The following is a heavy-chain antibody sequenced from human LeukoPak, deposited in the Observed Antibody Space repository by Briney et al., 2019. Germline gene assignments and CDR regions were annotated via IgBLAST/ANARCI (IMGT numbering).Heavy chain of an antibody. V-gene: IGHV3-33*03. CDR2: IWFGGNKK. J-gene: IGHJ3*01. Sequence: GKSLRLSCVASGFGFSGHGMHWVRQAPGKGLEWVAVIWFGGNKKFYGDSVKGRFTITRDNSQNTLYLQMSRLGPEDTAVYYCAKDDGTYRNFNFWGHGTMVTVSS. CDR3: AKDDGTYRNFNF. CDR1: GFGFSGHG. D-gene: IGHD1-26*01.